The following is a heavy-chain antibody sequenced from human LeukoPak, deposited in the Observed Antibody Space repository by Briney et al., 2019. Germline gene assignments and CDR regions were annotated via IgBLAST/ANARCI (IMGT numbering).Heavy chain of an antibody. Sequence: PSETLSLTCTVSGGSIRSGSFYWSWIRQPAGKGLEWIGRISTNGNTNHNPSLKSRVTISVDTSKNQFSLMLNSVTAADTAAYYCAMSSSVTRFDYWGQGTLVTVSS. D-gene: IGHD6-19*01. CDR1: GGSIRSGSFY. CDR3: AMSSSVTRFDY. V-gene: IGHV4-61*02. J-gene: IGHJ4*02. CDR2: ISTNGNT.